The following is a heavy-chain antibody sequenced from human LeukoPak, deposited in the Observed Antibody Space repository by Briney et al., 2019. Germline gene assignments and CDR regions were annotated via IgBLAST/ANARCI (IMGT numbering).Heavy chain of an antibody. D-gene: IGHD1-26*01. Sequence: SRTLSLTCTVSGGSISSGGYYWSWIRQHPGKGLEWIGYIFYSGSTNYNPSLKSRVTISVDTSKNQFSLKLNSVTAADTAVYYCARLGANEGADFDYWGQGTLVTVSS. J-gene: IGHJ4*02. CDR2: IFYSGST. V-gene: IGHV4-31*03. CDR1: GGSISSGGYY. CDR3: ARLGANEGADFDY.